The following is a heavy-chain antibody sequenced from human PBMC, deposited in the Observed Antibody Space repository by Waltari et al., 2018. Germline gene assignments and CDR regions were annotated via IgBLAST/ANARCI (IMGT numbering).Heavy chain of an antibody. CDR3: ASDCSGIYCYDY. J-gene: IGHJ4*02. Sequence: QVQLQESGPGLVKPSETLSLTCAVPGGSISDSYYWNWIRQPPGKGLEWIGNIYGNSASTYYNPSLKSRVTISKDTSKNQFFLKLSSVTAADTAVYYCASDCSGIYCYDYWGQGVLVTVSS. CDR1: GGSISDSYY. D-gene: IGHD2-15*01. CDR2: IYGNSAST. V-gene: IGHV4-38-2*01.